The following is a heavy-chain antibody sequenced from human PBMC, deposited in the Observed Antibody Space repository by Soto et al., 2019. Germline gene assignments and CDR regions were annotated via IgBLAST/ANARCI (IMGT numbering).Heavy chain of an antibody. CDR2: IYYSGST. J-gene: IGHJ4*02. V-gene: IGHV4-39*01. D-gene: IGHD1-1*01. CDR3: ARRAGPVQLERRRYFDY. Sequence: SETLSLTCTVSGGSISSSSYYWGWIRQPPGKGLEWIGSIYYSGSTYYNPSLKSRVTISVDTSKNQFSLKLSSVTAADTAVYYCARRAGPVQLERRRYFDYWGQGTLVT. CDR1: GGSISSSSYY.